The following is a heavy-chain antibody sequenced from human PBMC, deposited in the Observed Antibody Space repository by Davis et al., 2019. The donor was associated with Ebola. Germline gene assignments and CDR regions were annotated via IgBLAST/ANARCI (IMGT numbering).Heavy chain of an antibody. CDR2: ISGSGGST. CDR1: GFTFSSYS. V-gene: IGHV3-23*01. D-gene: IGHD6-6*01. CDR3: AKSLRPKYYFDY. J-gene: IGHJ4*02. Sequence: GSLRLSCAASGFTFSSYSMNWVRQAPGKGLEWVSAISGSGGSTYYADSVKGRFTISRDNSKNTLYLQMNSLRAEDTAVYYCAKSLRPKYYFDYWGQGTLVTVSS.